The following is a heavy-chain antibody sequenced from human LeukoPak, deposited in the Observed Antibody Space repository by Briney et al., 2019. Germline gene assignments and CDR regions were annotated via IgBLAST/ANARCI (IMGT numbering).Heavy chain of an antibody. CDR1: GFTFSSYS. CDR2: ISSTSSYT. D-gene: IGHD6-19*01. V-gene: IGHV3-21*01. CDR3: ARGESSGWYGDFDY. J-gene: IGHJ4*02. Sequence: GGSLRLSCAASGFTFSSYSMNWVRQAPGKGLGWVSSISSTSSYTFFAASVKGRFTISRDNGKKSLYLQMNSLRAEDTAVYYCARGESSGWYGDFDYWGQGTLVTVSS.